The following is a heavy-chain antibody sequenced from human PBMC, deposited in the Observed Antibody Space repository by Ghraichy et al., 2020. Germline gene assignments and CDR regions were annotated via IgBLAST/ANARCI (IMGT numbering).Heavy chain of an antibody. CDR3: AKFAGGKIPYYYGMDV. J-gene: IGHJ6*02. CDR2: ISGSGGST. D-gene: IGHD4-23*01. CDR1: GFTFSSYA. Sequence: GGSLRLSCAASGFTFSSYAMSWVRQAPGKGLEWVSAISGSGGSTYYADSVKGRFTISRDNSKNTLYLQMNSLRAEDTAVYYCAKFAGGKIPYYYGMDVWGQGTTVTVSS. V-gene: IGHV3-23*01.